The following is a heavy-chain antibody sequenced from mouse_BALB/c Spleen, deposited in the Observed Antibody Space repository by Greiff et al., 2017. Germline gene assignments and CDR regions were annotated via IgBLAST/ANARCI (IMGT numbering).Heavy chain of an antibody. CDR1: GYSITSDYA. J-gene: IGHJ2*01. V-gene: IGHV3-2*02. CDR2: ISYSGST. CDR3: ARDGYYFDY. D-gene: IGHD2-3*01. Sequence: EVKLVESGPGLVKPSQSLSLTCTVTGYSITSDYAWNWIRQFPGNKLEWMGYISYSGSTSYNPSLKSRISITRDTSKNQFFLQLNSVTTEDTATYYCARDGYYFDYWGQGTTLTVSS.